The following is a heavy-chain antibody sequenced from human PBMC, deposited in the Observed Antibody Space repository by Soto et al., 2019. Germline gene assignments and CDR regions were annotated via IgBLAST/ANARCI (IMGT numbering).Heavy chain of an antibody. J-gene: IGHJ4*02. D-gene: IGHD2-15*01. CDR3: ARDLFAANY. V-gene: IGHV1-46*01. CDR2: INPNGGST. Sequence: QVQLVQSGAEVKKPGASVKLSCKASGYTFISSYVHWVRQAPGQGLEWVAIINPNGGSTNYAQEFQGRVTVTRDTSTSTVFMELSSLHSDVTAVYYCARDLFAANYWGQGTLVTVSS. CDR1: GYTFISSY.